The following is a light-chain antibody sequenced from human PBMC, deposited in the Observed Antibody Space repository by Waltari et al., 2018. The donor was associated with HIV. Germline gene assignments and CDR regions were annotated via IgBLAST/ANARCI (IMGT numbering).Light chain of an antibody. CDR2: GAS. Sequence: VMTHSPATLSVSPGRRATLSCSASEPIFSDLAWCHHKPGQPPRRLIYGASTRAPCVPDRFSGRGSGTECTLTISHLQSEDFGVYYCQQYKHWPLTFGQGTRVEIK. J-gene: IGKJ1*01. CDR3: QQYKHWPLT. CDR1: EPIFSD. V-gene: IGKV3-15*01.